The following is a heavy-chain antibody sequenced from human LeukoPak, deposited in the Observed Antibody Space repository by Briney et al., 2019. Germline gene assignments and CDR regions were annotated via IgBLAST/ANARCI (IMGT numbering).Heavy chain of an antibody. CDR3: ARGIAAYAP. V-gene: IGHV4-59*01. Sequence: SETLSLTCTVSGGSISSFYWSWIRQPPGKGLEWIGYIYYSGSTNYNPSLKSRVTISVDTSKNHFSLKLNSVTAADTAVYYCARGIAAYAPWGQGTLVTVSS. CDR2: IYYSGST. D-gene: IGHD6-13*01. J-gene: IGHJ5*02. CDR1: GGSISSFY.